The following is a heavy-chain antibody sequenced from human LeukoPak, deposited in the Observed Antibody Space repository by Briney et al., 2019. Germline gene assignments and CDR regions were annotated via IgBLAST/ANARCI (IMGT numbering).Heavy chain of an antibody. CDR2: IRYDGSNK. CDR1: GFIFSCYG. J-gene: IGHJ4*02. D-gene: IGHD5-12*01. CDR3: AKFASGGYDPFDY. Sequence: GGSLRLSCAASGFIFSCYGMHWVRQAPGKGLEWVAFIRYDGSNKYYADSVKGRFTISRDNSKNTLYLQMNSLRAEDTAVYYCAKFASGGYDPFDYWGQGTLVTVSS. V-gene: IGHV3-30*02.